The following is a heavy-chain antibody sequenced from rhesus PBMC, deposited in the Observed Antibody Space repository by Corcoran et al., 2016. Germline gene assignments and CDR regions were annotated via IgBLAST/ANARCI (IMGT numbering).Heavy chain of an antibody. Sequence: QVPLQESGPGLVKPSETLSLPCAVSGGSIRTSSSFWRWTRPAPGQGLEGMGNISYSGSTSDNPALKSRVTISRDTSKNQFSLKLSSVTAADTAVYDCARDLITTSSYWYFDLWGPGTPITISS. V-gene: IGHV4-122*02. CDR3: ARDLITTSSYWYFDL. CDR1: GGSIRTSSSF. CDR2: ISYSGST. D-gene: IGHD1-26*01. J-gene: IGHJ2*01.